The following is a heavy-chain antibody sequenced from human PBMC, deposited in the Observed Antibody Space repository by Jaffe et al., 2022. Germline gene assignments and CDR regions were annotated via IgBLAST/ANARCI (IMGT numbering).Heavy chain of an antibody. J-gene: IGHJ4*02. D-gene: IGHD6-19*01. CDR1: GGSISSGIYY. Sequence: QVQLQESGPGLVKPSQTLSLTCTVSGGSISSGIYYWSWIRQSAGKVLEWIGRINTSGSTNYNPSLKSRVTISIDTSKNQFSLKLSSVTAADTAVYYCARISRGTSGWHSIDYWGQGTLVTVSS. V-gene: IGHV4-61*02. CDR3: ARISRGTSGWHSIDY. CDR2: INTSGST.